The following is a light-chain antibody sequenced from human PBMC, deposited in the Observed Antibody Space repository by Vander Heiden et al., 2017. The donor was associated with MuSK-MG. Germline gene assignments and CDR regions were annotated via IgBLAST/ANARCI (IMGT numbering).Light chain of an antibody. CDR3: CSYTSSSTLV. J-gene: IGLJ2*01. V-gene: IGLV2-14*01. Sequence: QSALTQPASVSGSPGQSITISCTGTRSDVGGNNYVSWYQQHPDKAPKLMIFDVSKRPSGVSNRFSGSKSGNTASLTISGLQAEDEADYYCCSYTSSSTLVFGGGTKLTVL. CDR1: RSDVGGNNY. CDR2: DVS.